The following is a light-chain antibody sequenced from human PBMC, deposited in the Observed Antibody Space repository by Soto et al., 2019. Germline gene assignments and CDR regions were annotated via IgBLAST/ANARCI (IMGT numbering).Light chain of an antibody. CDR1: KLGDKY. CDR2: QDS. V-gene: IGLV3-1*01. CDR3: QAWDSSTNWV. J-gene: IGLJ3*02. Sequence: SSELTQPPSVSVSPGQTASITCSGAKLGDKYACWYQQKPGQSPVLVIYQDSKRPSGIPERFSGSNSGNTATLTISGTQAMDEADYYCQAWDSSTNWVFGGGTKVTVL.